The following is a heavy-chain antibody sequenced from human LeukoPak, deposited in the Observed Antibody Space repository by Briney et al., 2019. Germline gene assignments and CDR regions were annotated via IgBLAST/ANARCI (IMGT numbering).Heavy chain of an antibody. J-gene: IGHJ4*02. CDR2: IYHSGST. D-gene: IGHD1-26*01. V-gene: IGHV4-30-2*01. CDR3: ARVPSPGGSYYFDY. Sequence: SETLSLTCTVSGGSISSGGYYWSWIRQPPGKGLEWIGYIYHSGSTYYNPSLKSRVTISVDRSKNQFSLKLSSVTAADTAVYYCARVPSPGGSYYFDYWGQGTLVTVSS. CDR1: GGSISSGGYY.